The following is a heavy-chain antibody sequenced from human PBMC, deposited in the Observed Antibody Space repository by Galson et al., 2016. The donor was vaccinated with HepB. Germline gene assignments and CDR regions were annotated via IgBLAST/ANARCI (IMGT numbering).Heavy chain of an antibody. D-gene: IGHD2-15*01. Sequence: SLRLSCAASGFVFSNFGLSWVRQAPGKGLEWVASISTRRTTYYSDSVQGRFTISRDNADNSLSLQMNSPSGDDTALYYCAKDGSCSGNLHGYFDYWGQGTLVTVSS. CDR2: ISTRRTT. J-gene: IGHJ4*02. CDR3: AKDGSCSGNLHGYFDY. CDR1: GFVFSNFG. V-gene: IGHV3-23*01.